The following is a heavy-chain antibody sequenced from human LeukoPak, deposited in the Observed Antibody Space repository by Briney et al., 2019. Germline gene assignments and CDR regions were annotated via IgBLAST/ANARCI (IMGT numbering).Heavy chain of an antibody. CDR3: ARLSSYSSGLIQH. CDR2: IYYSGST. V-gene: IGHV4-39*01. CDR1: GGSISSSSYY. D-gene: IGHD6-19*01. Sequence: PSETLSLTCTVSGGSISSSSYYWGWLRQPPGKGLEWIGSIYYSGSTYYNPSLKSRVTISVDTSKNQFSLKLSSVTAADTAVYCCARLSSYSSGLIQHWGQGTLVTVSS. J-gene: IGHJ1*01.